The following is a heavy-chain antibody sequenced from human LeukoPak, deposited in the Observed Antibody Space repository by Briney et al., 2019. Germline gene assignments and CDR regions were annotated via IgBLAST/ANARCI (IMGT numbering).Heavy chain of an antibody. Sequence: GGSLRLSCAASGFTVSSKYMSWVRQAPGKGLEWVSVIYSGGSTYYADSVKGRFTISRDNSKNTLYLQMNSLRAEDTAVYYCARGSSSTSCYGFDYWGQGTLVTVSS. V-gene: IGHV3-53*01. J-gene: IGHJ4*02. D-gene: IGHD2-2*01. CDR2: IYSGGST. CDR1: GFTVSSKY. CDR3: ARGSSSTSCYGFDY.